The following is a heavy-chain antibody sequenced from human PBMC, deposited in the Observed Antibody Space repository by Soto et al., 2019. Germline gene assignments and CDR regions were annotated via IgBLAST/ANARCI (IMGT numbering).Heavy chain of an antibody. CDR3: VRGTIVGATFTS. CDR1: GFTFTSYY. D-gene: IGHD1-26*01. V-gene: IGHV3-48*03. CDR2: ISSSGDTK. J-gene: IGHJ5*02. Sequence: LRLSCAASGFTFTSYYMNWVRQAPGKGLEWLSYISSSGDTKNYADSVQGRFTVSRDSAKNSLYLQMNSLRTEDTAVYYCVRGTIVGATFTSWGQGTLVTVSS.